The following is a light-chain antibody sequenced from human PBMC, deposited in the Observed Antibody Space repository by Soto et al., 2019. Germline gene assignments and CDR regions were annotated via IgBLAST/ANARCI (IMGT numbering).Light chain of an antibody. Sequence: DIQMTQSPSTLSASVGDRVTITCRASQSISSWLAWYQQKPGKAPKLLMYKASSLQSGVPSRFSGRGSGTEFPLTISSLQPDDFATYYCQQYNSYPYTFGQGTKLEIK. J-gene: IGKJ2*01. CDR1: QSISSW. V-gene: IGKV1-5*03. CDR3: QQYNSYPYT. CDR2: KAS.